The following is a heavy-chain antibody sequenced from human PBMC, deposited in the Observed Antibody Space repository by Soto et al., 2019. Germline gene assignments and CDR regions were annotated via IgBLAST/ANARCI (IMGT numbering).Heavy chain of an antibody. CDR3: AIAPPILLWFGELSAWFDP. J-gene: IGHJ5*02. Sequence: GASVKVSCEASGYTFTSYGSSWVRQAPGQGLEWMGWINAGNGNTKYSQKFQGRVTVTRDTSASTAYMELSSLRSEDTAVYYCAIAPPILLWFGELSAWFDPWGQGTLVTVSS. D-gene: IGHD3-10*01. CDR2: INAGNGNT. CDR1: GYTFTSYG. V-gene: IGHV1-3*01.